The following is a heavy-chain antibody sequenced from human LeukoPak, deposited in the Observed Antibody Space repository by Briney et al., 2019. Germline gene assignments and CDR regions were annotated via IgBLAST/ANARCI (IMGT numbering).Heavy chain of an antibody. CDR3: ARGPRFMVPAAMDV. CDR2: INHSGIT. CDR1: GGSFSDYY. V-gene: IGHV4-34*01. D-gene: IGHD2-2*01. Sequence: MTSETLSLTCAVYGGSFSDYYWSWIRQPPGKGLEWIGEINHSGITNYNPSLKSRVTISVDTSKNQFSLKLSSVTAADTAVYYCARGPRFMVPAAMDVWGQGTTVTVPS. J-gene: IGHJ6*02.